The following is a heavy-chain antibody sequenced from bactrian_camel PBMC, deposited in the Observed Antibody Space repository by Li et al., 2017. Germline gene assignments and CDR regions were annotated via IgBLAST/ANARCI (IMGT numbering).Heavy chain of an antibody. CDR1: TRRPNY. Sequence: HVQLVESGGGSVQAGGSLRLSCTYTRRPNYVTWFRQGPGNGREGVASIYTGGGDGYYADGVKGRFTISHDNARNWLDLQMDSLEPGDTARYYCAADRRRHGPPSLRPGDYSVWGQGTQVTVS. CDR2: IYTGGGDG. J-gene: IGHJ4*01. CDR3: AADRRRHGPPSLRPGDYSV. D-gene: IGHD2*01. V-gene: IGHV3S33*01.